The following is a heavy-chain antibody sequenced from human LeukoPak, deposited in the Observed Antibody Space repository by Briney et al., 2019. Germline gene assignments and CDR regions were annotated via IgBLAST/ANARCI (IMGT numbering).Heavy chain of an antibody. CDR3: ARHATARPPSP. J-gene: IGHJ5*02. CDR2: IYYSGTT. Sequence: SETLSLTCTVSGGSISGYYWSWIRQPPGRGLEWIAYIYYSGTTKYNPSLESRVTISVDTSANQFSLKLRSVTAADTAVYYCARHATARPPSPWGQGTLVTVSS. V-gene: IGHV4-59*08. CDR1: GGSISGYY. D-gene: IGHD6-6*01.